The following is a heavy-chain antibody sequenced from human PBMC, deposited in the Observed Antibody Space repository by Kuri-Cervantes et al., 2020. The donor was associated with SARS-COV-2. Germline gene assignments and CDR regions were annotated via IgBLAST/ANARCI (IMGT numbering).Heavy chain of an antibody. V-gene: IGHV3-30-3*01. CDR3: ARERGPDADGFDI. J-gene: IGHJ3*02. D-gene: IGHD3-10*01. CDR1: GFFFGAYS. CDR2: LSFDGNND. Sequence: GGSLRLSCAASGFFFGAYSMHWVRQAPGKGLEWVAGLSFDGNNDYYTQSVKGRFTISRDNSNNTLFLHTDSLRGDDTAVYYCARERGPDADGFDIWGQGTMVTVSS.